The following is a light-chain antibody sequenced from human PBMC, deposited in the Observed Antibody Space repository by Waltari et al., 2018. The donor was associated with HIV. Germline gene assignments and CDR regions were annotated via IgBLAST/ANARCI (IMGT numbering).Light chain of an antibody. CDR2: AGS. CDR1: QSITNY. J-gene: IGKJ2*01. V-gene: IGKV1-39*01. Sequence: GDRVTITCRASQSITNYLNWYQQKPGKAPRLLIFAGSSLQSGVPARFSGSGSGTDFTLTITSLQAEDFATYYCQQSYSTPRTFGQGTKLDIK. CDR3: QQSYSTPRT.